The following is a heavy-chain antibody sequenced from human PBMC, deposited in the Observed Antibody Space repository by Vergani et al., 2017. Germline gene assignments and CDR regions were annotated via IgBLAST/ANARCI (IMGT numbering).Heavy chain of an antibody. CDR2: IYYSGNT. CDR3: ARPDNYGDYVPFDY. Sequence: QVQLQESGPGLVKPSETLSLTCTVSGGSISSYYWSWIRQPPGKGLEWFGYIYYSGNTNYNPSLKSRVTISVDTSKNQFSLKLSSVTAADTAVYYCARPDNYGDYVPFDYWGQGTLVTVSS. J-gene: IGHJ4*02. D-gene: IGHD4-17*01. V-gene: IGHV4-59*01. CDR1: GGSISSYY.